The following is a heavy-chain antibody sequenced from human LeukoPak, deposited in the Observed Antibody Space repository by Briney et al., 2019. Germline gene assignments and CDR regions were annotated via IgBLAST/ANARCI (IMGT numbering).Heavy chain of an antibody. CDR2: IYYDGRNK. CDR3: ATFGRGIVGDTDCFDC. V-gene: IGHV3-30*04. D-gene: IGHD1-26*01. CDR1: GFTFRSYA. J-gene: IGHJ4*02. Sequence: GGSLRLSCAASGFTFRSYAMHWVRQAPGKGLEWVAVIYYDGRNKYYADSVKGRFTISRDNSKNSLYLQMNSLRAEDTAVYYCATFGRGIVGDTDCFDCWGEGGLVIVS.